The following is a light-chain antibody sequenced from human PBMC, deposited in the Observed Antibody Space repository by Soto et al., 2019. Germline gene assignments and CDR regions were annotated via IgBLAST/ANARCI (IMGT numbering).Light chain of an antibody. V-gene: IGKV3-15*01. CDR2: GAS. CDR3: QQYENWPPNS. Sequence: EIVMTQSPATLSVSAGERATLSCRASQSINSHLAWYQQRPGQAPRLLIYGASTRATDVPDRFSGSASGTEFTLTFSSLQSEDSAVYYCQQYENWPPNSFGQGTKLEI. CDR1: QSINSH. J-gene: IGKJ2*03.